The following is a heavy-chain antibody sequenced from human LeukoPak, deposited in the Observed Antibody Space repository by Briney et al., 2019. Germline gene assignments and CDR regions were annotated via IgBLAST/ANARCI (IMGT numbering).Heavy chain of an antibody. CDR3: ARDWGNGSPEI. J-gene: IGHJ3*02. Sequence: SETLSLTCTVSGGSISSGSYYWSWIRQPAGKGLEWIGRIYTSGSTNYNPSLKSRVTISVDTSKNQFSLKLSSVTAADTAVYYCARDWGNGSPEIWGQGTMVTVSS. CDR1: GGSISSGSYY. CDR2: IYTSGST. V-gene: IGHV4-61*02. D-gene: IGHD3-16*01.